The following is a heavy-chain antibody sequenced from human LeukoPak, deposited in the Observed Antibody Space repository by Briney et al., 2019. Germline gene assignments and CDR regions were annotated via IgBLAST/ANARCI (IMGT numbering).Heavy chain of an antibody. Sequence: GGSLRLSCAASGFTFSSYSMNWVRQAPGKGLEWVSSISSSSSYIYYADSVKGRFTISRDNAKNSLYLQMNSLRAEDTAVYYCARSQVLVAFDIWGQGTMVTVSS. J-gene: IGHJ3*02. CDR2: ISSSSSYI. D-gene: IGHD3-3*01. CDR1: GFTFSSYS. CDR3: ARSQVLVAFDI. V-gene: IGHV3-21*01.